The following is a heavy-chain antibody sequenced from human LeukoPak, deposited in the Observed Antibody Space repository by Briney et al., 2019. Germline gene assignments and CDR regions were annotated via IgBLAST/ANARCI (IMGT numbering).Heavy chain of an antibody. CDR3: AELKGRINWFDP. Sequence: GRSLRLSCAASGFTFNTYDMSWVREAPGKGLEWVATILANSRGATYYADSVKGRFIVSRDSSQKTLFLRMNRLRVEDTAIYYCAELKGRINWFDPWGQGTLVTVSS. CDR2: ILANSRGAT. J-gene: IGHJ5*02. CDR1: GFTFNTYD. V-gene: IGHV3-23*01.